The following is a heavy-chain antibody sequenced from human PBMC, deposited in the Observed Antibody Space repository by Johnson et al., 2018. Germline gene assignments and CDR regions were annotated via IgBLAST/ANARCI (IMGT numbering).Heavy chain of an antibody. CDR3: AKERINSGSYCQH. V-gene: IGHV3-15*07. CDR2: ITSKTDGGTT. Sequence: VQLVESGGGLVKPGGSLRLSCAASGFTFSNAWMNWVRQAPGTGLEWVGRITSKTDGGTTDYAAPVKGRFTISRDDSKNTLYLQMNSLKTEDTAVYYCAKERINSGSYCQHWGQGTLVTVSS. D-gene: IGHD1-26*01. J-gene: IGHJ1*01. CDR1: GFTFSNAW.